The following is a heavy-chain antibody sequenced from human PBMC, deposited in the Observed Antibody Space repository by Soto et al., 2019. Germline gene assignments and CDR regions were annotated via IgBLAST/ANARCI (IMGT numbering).Heavy chain of an antibody. Sequence: QPGGSLRLSSAASGFTFSTYGMHWVRQPPGKGLEWVAVISSDGKSEPYADPVKGRFSISRDKSKSTLSLQMSILRVEDAAVYYCAKTITTYSGDSRGRGALVDYWGQGTLVTVSS. V-gene: IGHV3-30*18. CDR2: ISSDGKSE. J-gene: IGHJ4*02. D-gene: IGHD3-22*01. CDR3: AKTITTYSGDSRGRGALVDY. CDR1: GFTFSTYG.